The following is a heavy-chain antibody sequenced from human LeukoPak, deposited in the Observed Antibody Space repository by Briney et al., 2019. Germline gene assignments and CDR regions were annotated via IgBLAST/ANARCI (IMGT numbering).Heavy chain of an antibody. CDR1: GGTFSSYA. Sequence: GASVKVSCKASGGTFSSYAISWVRQAPGQGLEWMGGIIPIFGTANYAQKFQGRVTITADESTSTAYMELSSLRSEDTAVYYCAKQSGYSYGYDGCYYYYMDVWGKGTTVTISS. V-gene: IGHV1-69*13. J-gene: IGHJ6*03. CDR3: AKQSGYSYGYDGCYYYYMDV. D-gene: IGHD5-18*01. CDR2: IIPIFGTA.